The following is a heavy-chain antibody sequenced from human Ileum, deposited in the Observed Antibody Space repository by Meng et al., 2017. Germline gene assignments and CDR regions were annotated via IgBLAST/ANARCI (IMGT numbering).Heavy chain of an antibody. CDR1: GYTFRNYP. J-gene: IGHJ4*02. Sequence: QVQLVQSGAEVKKVRASVKVSCTASGYTFRNYPLHWVRQAPGQRPEWMGWINAGNGNIKISQKFRGRITITSDTSATAYMELSSLRSEDTAVYFCARENDNWNYFDYWGQGSLVTVSS. D-gene: IGHD1-1*01. CDR3: ARENDNWNYFDY. CDR2: INAGNGNI. V-gene: IGHV1-3*01.